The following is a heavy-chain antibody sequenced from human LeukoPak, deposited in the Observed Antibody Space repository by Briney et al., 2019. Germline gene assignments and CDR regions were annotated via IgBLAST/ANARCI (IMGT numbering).Heavy chain of an antibody. CDR3: ARRGHSSSWYSDF. J-gene: IGHJ4*02. Sequence: GESLKISCKASGYSFTNYWIGWVRQMPGKGLEWMGIIYPGDSDTRYSPSFQGQVTISADKSISTAYLQWSSLKASDTAMYYCARRGHSSSWYSDFWGQGTLVTVSS. CDR2: IYPGDSDT. D-gene: IGHD6-13*01. V-gene: IGHV5-51*01. CDR1: GYSFTNYW.